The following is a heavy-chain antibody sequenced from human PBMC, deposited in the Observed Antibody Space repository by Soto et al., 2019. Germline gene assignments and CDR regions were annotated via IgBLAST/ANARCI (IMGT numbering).Heavy chain of an antibody. V-gene: IGHV1-24*01. CDR2: FDPEDGET. J-gene: IGHJ4*02. D-gene: IGHD3-22*01. Sequence: QVQLVQSGAEVKKSGASVKVSCKVSGYTLTESSMHWVRQLPGKGLEWMGGFDPEDGETVYGQKFQGRVTMTEDTSIDTAYMGLSSLRSEDTAVYYCATSYYTYSRDSLHYWGQGTLVTVSS. CDR3: ATSYYTYSRDSLHY. CDR1: GYTLTESS.